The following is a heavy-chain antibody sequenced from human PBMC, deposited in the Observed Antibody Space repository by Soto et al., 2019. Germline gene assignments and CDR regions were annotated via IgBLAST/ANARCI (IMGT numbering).Heavy chain of an antibody. CDR2: ISGSGGST. Sequence: EVQLLESGGGLVQPGGSLRLSCAASGFTFSSYAMSWVRQAPGKGLEWVSAISGSGGSTYYADSVKGRFTISRDNSKNTLYLQMNSLRAEDTAVYYCAKCVPWGGTLYYYGMDVWGQGTTVTVSS. CDR3: AKCVPWGGTLYYYGMDV. V-gene: IGHV3-23*01. CDR1: GFTFSSYA. J-gene: IGHJ6*02. D-gene: IGHD3-16*01.